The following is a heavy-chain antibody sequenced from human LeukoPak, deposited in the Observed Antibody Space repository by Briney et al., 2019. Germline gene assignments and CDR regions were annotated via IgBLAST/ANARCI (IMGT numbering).Heavy chain of an antibody. D-gene: IGHD6-6*01. CDR2: ISYDGSNK. CDR3: ARDSGDSSSSAYIDY. Sequence: GGSLRLSRAASGFTFSSYAMHWVRQAPGKGLEWVAVISYDGSNKYYADSVKGRFTISRDNSKNTLYLQKNSLRAEDTAVYYCARDSGDSSSSAYIDYWGQGTLVTVSS. V-gene: IGHV3-30-3*01. J-gene: IGHJ4*02. CDR1: GFTFSSYA.